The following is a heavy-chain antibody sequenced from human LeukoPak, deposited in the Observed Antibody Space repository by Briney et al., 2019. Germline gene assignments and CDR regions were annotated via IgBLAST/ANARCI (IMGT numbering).Heavy chain of an antibody. CDR3: ATAAHSGSYAPHFDY. V-gene: IGHV1-18*01. CDR1: GYTFTSYG. CDR2: ISAYNGNT. D-gene: IGHD1-26*01. J-gene: IGHJ4*02. Sequence: ASVKVSCKASGYTFTSYGISWVRQAPGQGLEWMGWISAYNGNTNYAQKLQGRVTMTTDTSTSTAYMELSSLRSEDTAVYYCATAAHSGSYAPHFDYWGQGTLVTVSS.